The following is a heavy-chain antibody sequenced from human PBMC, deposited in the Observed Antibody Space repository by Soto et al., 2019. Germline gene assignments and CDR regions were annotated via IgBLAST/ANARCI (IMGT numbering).Heavy chain of an antibody. J-gene: IGHJ6*02. V-gene: IGHV1-2*02. D-gene: IGHD2-2*01. CDR1: GYTFSGYY. CDR3: ARSLTEGYCTITGCYARPLYGMDV. Sequence: ASVKVSCKASGYTFSGYYIHWLRQAPGQGLEWMGWINPNSGGTNYAQKFQGRVTVTRDTPTSTAYMELSRLTSDDTAVYYCARSLTEGYCTITGCYARPLYGMDVWGQGTTVTVSS. CDR2: INPNSGGT.